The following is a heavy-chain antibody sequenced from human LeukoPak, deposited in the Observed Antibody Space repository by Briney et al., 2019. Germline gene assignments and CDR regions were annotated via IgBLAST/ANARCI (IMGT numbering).Heavy chain of an antibody. D-gene: IGHD1-1*01. CDR3: ARPFIKSPTGTTSNDY. CDR2: IYPGDSDT. CDR1: GYSFTTYW. Sequence: GESLKISCTGSGYSFTTYWIGWVRQMPGKGLEWMGIIYPGDSDTRYSPSFQGQVTISADKSISTAYLQWSSLKASDTAMYYCARPFIKSPTGTTSNDYWGQGTLVTVSS. J-gene: IGHJ4*02. V-gene: IGHV5-51*01.